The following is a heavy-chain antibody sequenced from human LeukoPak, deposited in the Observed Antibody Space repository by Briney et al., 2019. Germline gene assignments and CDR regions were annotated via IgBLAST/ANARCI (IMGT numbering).Heavy chain of an antibody. CDR3: VSIDLDS. Sequence: ALVKVSCEVSGYTLTELSIHWVRQAPGKGLEWIGGEDGGPIYAQKFQGRVTMTEDTSTDTAYMDVSSLRSEDTAVYYCVSIDLDSWGQGTLVTVSS. V-gene: IGHV1-24*01. CDR2: EDGGP. CDR1: GYTLTELS. J-gene: IGHJ4*02. D-gene: IGHD3-16*02.